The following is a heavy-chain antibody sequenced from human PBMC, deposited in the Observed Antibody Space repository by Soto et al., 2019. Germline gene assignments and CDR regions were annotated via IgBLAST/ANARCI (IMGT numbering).Heavy chain of an antibody. J-gene: IGHJ4*02. D-gene: IGHD1-26*01. CDR3: AKGRIVGATSFDY. CDR2: VSGSGDST. V-gene: IGHV3-23*01. Sequence: GGSLRLSCVASGFTFASYPMSWVRQAPGKGLEWVSAVSGSGDSTYYADSVKGRFTISRDSSKNTLYLQMNSLRVEDTAVYYCAKGRIVGATSFDYWGQGALVTVSS. CDR1: GFTFASYP.